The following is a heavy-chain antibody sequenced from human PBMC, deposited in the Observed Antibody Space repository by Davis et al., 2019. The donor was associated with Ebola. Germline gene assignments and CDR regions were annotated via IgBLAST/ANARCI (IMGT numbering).Heavy chain of an antibody. D-gene: IGHD3-22*01. V-gene: IGHV1-69*02. J-gene: IGHJ6*02. CDR2: IIPFLRIA. CDR3: AGVGGGGTMIVVAYGMDV. Sequence: AASVTVSCKASGGTFSSYTISWVRQAPGQGLEWMGRIIPFLRIANYAQKFQGRVTITRDTSASTPYMELSSLRSQDTAVYYFAGVGGGGTMIVVAYGMDVWRQGPTVTVSS. CDR1: GGTFSSYT.